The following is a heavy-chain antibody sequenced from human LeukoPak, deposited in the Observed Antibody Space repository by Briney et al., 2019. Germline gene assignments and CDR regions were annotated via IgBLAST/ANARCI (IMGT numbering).Heavy chain of an antibody. V-gene: IGHV3-30*02. D-gene: IGHD1-26*01. CDR2: IRYDGSNK. Sequence: PGGSLRLSCAASGFTFSSYGMHWVRQAPGKGLEWVAFIRYDGSNKYYADSVKGRFTISRDNSKNTLYLQMNSLRAEDMAVYYCARDRYSGSYLEIDYWGQGTLVTVSS. CDR1: GFTFSSYG. CDR3: ARDRYSGSYLEIDY. J-gene: IGHJ4*02.